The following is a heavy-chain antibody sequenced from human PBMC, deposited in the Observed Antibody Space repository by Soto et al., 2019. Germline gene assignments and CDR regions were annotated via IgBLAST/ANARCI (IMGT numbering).Heavy chain of an antibody. CDR2: INHSGST. CDR1: GGSFSGYY. V-gene: IGHV4-34*01. D-gene: IGHD6-19*01. CDR3: ARGRRYRIAVAGTGRYYYYGMDI. J-gene: IGHJ6*02. Sequence: SETLSLTCAVYGGSFSGYYWSWIRQPPGKGLEWIGEINHSGSTNYNPSLKSRVTISVDTSKNQFSLKLSSVTAADTAVYYCARGRRYRIAVAGTGRYYYYGMDIWGQGTTVTVSS.